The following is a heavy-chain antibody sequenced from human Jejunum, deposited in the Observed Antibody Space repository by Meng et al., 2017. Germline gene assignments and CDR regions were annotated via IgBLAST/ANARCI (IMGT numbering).Heavy chain of an antibody. J-gene: IGHJ4*02. CDR2: IYYSGST. Sequence: QVHLQGSGPGLLRPSETLSLTFTVSGGSVRRGNYYWSWIRQPPGKGLEWIGYIYYSGSTNYNPSLKSRVTISVDTSKNQFSLKLSSVTAADTAVYYCARGGFFEAAAANLIDSWGQGTLVTVSS. V-gene: IGHV4-61*01. D-gene: IGHD6-13*01. CDR1: GGSVRRGNYY. CDR3: ARGGFFEAAAANLIDS.